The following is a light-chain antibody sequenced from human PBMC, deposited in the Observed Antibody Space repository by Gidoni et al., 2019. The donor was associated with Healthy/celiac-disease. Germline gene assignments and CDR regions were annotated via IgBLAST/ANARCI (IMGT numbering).Light chain of an antibody. CDR2: WAS. V-gene: IGKV4-1*01. J-gene: IGKJ4*01. Sequence: DIVMTQSPDSLAVSLGERATLNCKSSQSVLYSSNNKNYLAWYQQKPGQQPKLLIYWASTRESGVPDRFSGSGSGTDFTLTISSLQAEDVAVYYCQQYYSTPKAFGGGTKVEIK. CDR3: QQYYSTPKA. CDR1: QSVLYSSNNKNY.